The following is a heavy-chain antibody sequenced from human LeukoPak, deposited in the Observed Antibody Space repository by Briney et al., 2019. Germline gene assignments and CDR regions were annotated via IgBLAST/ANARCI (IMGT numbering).Heavy chain of an antibody. CDR1: GGTFSSYA. D-gene: IGHD3-22*01. J-gene: IGHJ4*02. V-gene: IGHV1-69*05. CDR3: ARSRYYDSSGYYWFDY. CDR2: IIPIFGTA. Sequence: SVKVSCKASGGTFSSYAISWVRQAPGQGLEWMGGIIPIFGTANYAQKFQGRVTITTDESTSTAYMELSSLRSEDTAVYYCARSRYYDSSGYYWFDYWGQGTLVTVSS.